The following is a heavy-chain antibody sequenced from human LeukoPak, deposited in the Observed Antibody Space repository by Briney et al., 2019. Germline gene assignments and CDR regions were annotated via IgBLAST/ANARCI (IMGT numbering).Heavy chain of an antibody. CDR1: GGSISSYY. V-gene: IGHV4-59*01. Sequence: SETLSLTCTVSGGSISSYYWGWIRQPPGKGLEWIGYIYYSGSTSYNPSLKSRVTISVDTSKNQFSLKLSSVTAADTAVYYCARAGTDIVVAHDYWGQGTLVTVSS. CDR3: ARAGTDIVVAHDY. D-gene: IGHD2-2*01. J-gene: IGHJ4*02. CDR2: IYYSGST.